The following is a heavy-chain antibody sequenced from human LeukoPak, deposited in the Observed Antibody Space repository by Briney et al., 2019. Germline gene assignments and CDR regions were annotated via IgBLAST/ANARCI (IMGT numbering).Heavy chain of an antibody. CDR2: IYYSGST. CDR3: ARGNTYYDFWSGYQPFDY. CDR1: GGSISSYY. V-gene: IGHV4-59*01. J-gene: IGHJ4*02. D-gene: IGHD3-3*01. Sequence: SETLSLTCTVSGGSISSYYWSWIRQPPGKGLEWIGYIYYSGSTNYNPSLKSRVTISVDTSKNQFSLKLSSVTAADTAVYYCARGNTYYDFWSGYQPFDYWGQGTLVTVSS.